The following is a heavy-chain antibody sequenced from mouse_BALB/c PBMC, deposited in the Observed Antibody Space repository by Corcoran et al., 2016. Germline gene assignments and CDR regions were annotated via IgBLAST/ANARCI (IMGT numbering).Heavy chain of an antibody. CDR3: ASEPYSMDY. J-gene: IGHJ4*01. CDR2: INTYTGEP. Sequence: QIQLVQSGPELKKPGETVKISCKASGYTFKNNGMKWVKQAPGKGLKGMGWINTYTGEPTYADDFKGRFALSLETSASTAYLQINNLKNEDTATYFCASEPYSMDYWGQGTSVTVSS. V-gene: IGHV9-3-1*01. CDR1: GYTFKNNG. D-gene: IGHD6-1*01.